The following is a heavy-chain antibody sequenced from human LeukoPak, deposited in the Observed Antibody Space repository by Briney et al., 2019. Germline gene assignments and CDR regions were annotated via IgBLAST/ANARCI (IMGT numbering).Heavy chain of an antibody. CDR2: IYYSGST. Sequence: SETLSLTCTVSGGSISSSSYYWGWIRQPPGKGLEWIGYIYYSGSTYYNPSLKSRVTISVDTSKNQFSLKLSSVTAADTAVNYCARVSSLVAAAGQRFDPWGQGTLVTVSS. V-gene: IGHV4-30-4*08. J-gene: IGHJ5*02. CDR3: ARVSSLVAAAGQRFDP. D-gene: IGHD6-13*01. CDR1: GGSISSSSYY.